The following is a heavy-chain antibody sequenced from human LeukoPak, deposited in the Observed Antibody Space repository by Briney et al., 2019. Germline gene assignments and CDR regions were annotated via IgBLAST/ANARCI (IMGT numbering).Heavy chain of an antibody. D-gene: IGHD2-2*01. CDR2: INTDSSDI. J-gene: IGHJ4*02. CDR3: ARDTFQPGLIDS. V-gene: IGHV3-21*05. CDR1: GFTFSRYA. Sequence: GGSLRLSCAASGFTFSRYAMNWVRQAPGKGLEWVSYINTDSSDIHYADSVKGRFPISRNNARNTLYLQLSSLRAEDSGVYYCARDTFQPGLIDSWGQGTLVTVSS.